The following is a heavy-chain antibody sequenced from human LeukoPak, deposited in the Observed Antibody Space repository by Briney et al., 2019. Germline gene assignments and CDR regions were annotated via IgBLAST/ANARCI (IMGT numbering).Heavy chain of an antibody. CDR2: ISYDGSNE. CDR1: GFTFSSYV. CDR3: AKDRSYGFFL. J-gene: IGHJ4*02. D-gene: IGHD3-16*01. Sequence: GGSLRLSCAASGFTFSSYVMHWVRQAPGKGLEWVAIISYDGSNEYYADSVKGRFTISRDNSKNTLFLQMNSPRAEDTAVYYCAKDRSYGFFLWGQGTLVTVSS. V-gene: IGHV3-30*04.